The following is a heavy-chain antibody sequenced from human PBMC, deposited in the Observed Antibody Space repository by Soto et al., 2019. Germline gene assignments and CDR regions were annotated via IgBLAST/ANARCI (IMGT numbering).Heavy chain of an antibody. CDR2: INKNGGEK. D-gene: IGHD5-18*01. V-gene: IGHV3-7*03. CDR3: ARPWDTAMVSTWNY. CDR1: GFTFSSYS. Sequence: GGSLRLSCAASGFTFSSYSMSWVRQAPGKGLEWVANINKNGGEKYYVDSVKGRFTISRDNAKNSLYLQINRLRVENTAVYYCARPWDTAMVSTWNYWGQGTLDTVSS. J-gene: IGHJ4*01.